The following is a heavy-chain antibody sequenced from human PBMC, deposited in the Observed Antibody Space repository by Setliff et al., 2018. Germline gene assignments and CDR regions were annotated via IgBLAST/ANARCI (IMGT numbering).Heavy chain of an antibody. V-gene: IGHV4-39*07. CDR2: VNYSGTS. CDR1: GGSIGSSSYY. J-gene: IGHJ6*03. CDR3: ARGLSPYDSSAQVYYYYMDV. Sequence: SETLSLTCTVSGGSIGSSSYYWGWFRQPPGKGLEWIGSVNYSGTSYYNPSLKSRVTTSVDTSKNQFSLRLTSVTAADTAVYYCARGLSPYDSSAQVYYYYMDVWGKGTTVTVSS. D-gene: IGHD3-22*01.